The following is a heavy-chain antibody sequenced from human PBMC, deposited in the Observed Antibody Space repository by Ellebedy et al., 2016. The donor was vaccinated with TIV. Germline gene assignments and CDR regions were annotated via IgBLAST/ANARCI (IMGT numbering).Heavy chain of an antibody. D-gene: IGHD2-15*01. J-gene: IGHJ4*02. CDR3: GRGRGYASTGRVYYFDY. Sequence: AASVKVSCKASVYTFPDFDINWVRQAAGQGLEWVAWINPNSGNTGSAPKFQGRVTMTRDCSISTAYMELSSLRSEDTAVYYCGRGRGYASTGRVYYFDYWGQGSLGTVSS. V-gene: IGHV1-8*01. CDR1: VYTFPDFD. CDR2: INPNSGNT.